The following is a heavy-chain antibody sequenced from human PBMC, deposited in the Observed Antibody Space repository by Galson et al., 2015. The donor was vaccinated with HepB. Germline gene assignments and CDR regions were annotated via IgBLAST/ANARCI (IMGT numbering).Heavy chain of an antibody. CDR1: GYTFTGY. CDR2: INPNSGGT. Sequence: SVKVSCKASGYTFTGYLHWVRQAPGQGLEWMGRINPNSGGTNYAQKFQGRVSMARDTSINTAYMELSRLKSDDTAMYYCATTTLATAGAVDWGQGTLVTVSP. V-gene: IGHV1-2*06. J-gene: IGHJ4*02. D-gene: IGHD6-13*01. CDR3: ATTTLATAGAVD.